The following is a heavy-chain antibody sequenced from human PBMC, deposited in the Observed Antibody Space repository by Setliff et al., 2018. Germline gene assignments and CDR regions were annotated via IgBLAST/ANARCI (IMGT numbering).Heavy chain of an antibody. Sequence: SETLSLTCTVSGDSFTDSRCYWGWIRQAPGSGLEWIGSIFYSGSTYYTPSLKSRVTMSIDTSKNQFSLNLNSVTAADTAVYYCARQPYSTTYYYYYYYMDVWGKGTTVTVSS. J-gene: IGHJ6*03. D-gene: IGHD6-13*01. CDR2: IFYSGST. V-gene: IGHV4-39*01. CDR3: ARQPYSTTYYYYYYYMDV. CDR1: GDSFTDSRCY.